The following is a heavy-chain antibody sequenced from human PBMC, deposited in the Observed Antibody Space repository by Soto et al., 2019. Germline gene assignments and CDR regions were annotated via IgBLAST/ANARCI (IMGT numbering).Heavy chain of an antibody. J-gene: IGHJ4*02. CDR2: IIPIFGNA. Sequence: GASVKVSCKASGYTFTSYGISWVRQAPGQGLEWMGWIIPIFGNANYAQKFQGRVTITADESTSTAYMELSSLRSEDTAVYYCARGYSYGSDWGQGTLVTVSS. CDR1: GYTFTSYG. CDR3: ARGYSYGSD. D-gene: IGHD5-18*01. V-gene: IGHV1-69*13.